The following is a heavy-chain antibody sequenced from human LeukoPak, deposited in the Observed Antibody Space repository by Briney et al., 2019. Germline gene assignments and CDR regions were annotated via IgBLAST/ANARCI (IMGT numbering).Heavy chain of an antibody. D-gene: IGHD6-6*01. V-gene: IGHV4-59*01. CDR1: GGSISSYY. CDR3: ARDRWVLGSSLAFDI. Sequence: SETLSLTCTVSGGSISSYYWSWIRQPPGKGLEWIGYIYYSGSTNYNPSLKSRVTISVDTSKNQFSLKLSSVTAADTAVYYCARDRWVLGSSLAFDIWGQGTMVTVSS. J-gene: IGHJ3*02. CDR2: IYYSGST.